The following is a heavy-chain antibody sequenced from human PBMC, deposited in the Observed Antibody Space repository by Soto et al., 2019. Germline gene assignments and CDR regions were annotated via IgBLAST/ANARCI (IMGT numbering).Heavy chain of an antibody. J-gene: IGHJ5*02. V-gene: IGHV4-34*01. Sequence: QVQLQQWGAGLLKPSETLSLTCAVYGGSLSDYYWNWLRQPPGKGLEWIGEVNHRGSSSYNPSLKSRVDISVDTAMTQFSLKLRSVTPADTAVYYCARYQWNPGAFDPWGPGTQVIVSS. CDR1: GGSLSDYY. CDR3: ARYQWNPGAFDP. CDR2: VNHRGSS. D-gene: IGHD1-20*01.